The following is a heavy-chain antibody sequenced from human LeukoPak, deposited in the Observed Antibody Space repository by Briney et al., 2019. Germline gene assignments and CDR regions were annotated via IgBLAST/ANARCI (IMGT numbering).Heavy chain of an antibody. J-gene: IGHJ5*02. CDR1: GFTFTSST. CDR3: AAGLTAIVGAPTGGDP. Sequence: SVKVSCKASGFTFTSSTVQWARQARGQRLEWIGWIVVGSGNTNYAQKFQERVTITRDMSTSAAYMELSSLRSEDTAVYYCAAGLTAIVGAPTGGDPWGQGTLVTVSS. CDR2: IVVGSGNT. D-gene: IGHD1-26*01. V-gene: IGHV1-58*01.